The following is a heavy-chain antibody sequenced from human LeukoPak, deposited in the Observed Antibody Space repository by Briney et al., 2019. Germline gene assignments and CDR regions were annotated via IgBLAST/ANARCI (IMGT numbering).Heavy chain of an antibody. V-gene: IGHV1-69*04. CDR3: VSTVGATQYYFDY. Sequence: SVKVSCKASGGTFSSYAISWVRQAPGQGLEWMGRIIPIFGIANYAQKFQGRVTITADKSTSTAYMELSSLRSEDTAVYYCVSTVGATQYYFDYWGQGTLVTVSS. D-gene: IGHD1-26*01. CDR1: GGTFSSYA. J-gene: IGHJ4*02. CDR2: IIPIFGIA.